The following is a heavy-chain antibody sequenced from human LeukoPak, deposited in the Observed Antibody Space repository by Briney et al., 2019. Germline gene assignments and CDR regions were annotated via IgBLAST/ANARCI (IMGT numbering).Heavy chain of an antibody. Sequence: SETLSLTCSVSGGSIGRGSYYWNWIRQPAGKGLEWMGRIYNSGSTNYNPSLKSRVTISTDMSKNQFSLKLTSVTAADTAVYYCARQTFGVLYFDSWGQGTLAIVSS. CDR2: IYNSGST. CDR3: ARQTFGVLYFDS. V-gene: IGHV4-61*02. CDR1: GGSIGRGSYY. J-gene: IGHJ4*02. D-gene: IGHD3-10*01.